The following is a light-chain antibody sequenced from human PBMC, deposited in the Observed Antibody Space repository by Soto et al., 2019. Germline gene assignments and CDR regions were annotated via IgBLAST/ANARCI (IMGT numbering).Light chain of an antibody. CDR3: QQYDNP. CDR2: DAS. J-gene: IGKJ4*01. CDR1: QDISNY. Sequence: DLQMTQSPSSLSASVGDRVTITCQASQDISNYLNWYQQKPGKAPKLLIYDASNLETGVPSRFSGSGSGTDFTFTISSLQPEDIATYYCQQYDNPLGGGTKVEIK. V-gene: IGKV1-33*01.